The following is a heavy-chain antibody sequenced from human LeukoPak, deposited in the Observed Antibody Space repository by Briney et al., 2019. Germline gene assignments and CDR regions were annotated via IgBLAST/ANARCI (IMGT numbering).Heavy chain of an antibody. J-gene: IGHJ3*02. CDR1: GFTFSSYG. D-gene: IGHD3-22*01. CDR3: AREDYYDSSGAFDI. V-gene: IGHV3-30*03. CDR2: ISYDGSNK. Sequence: GGSLRLSCAASGFTFSSYGMHWVRQAPGKGLEWVAVISYDGSNKYYADSVKGRFTISRDNSKNTLYLQMNSLRAEDTAVYYCAREDYYDSSGAFDIWGQGTMVTVSS.